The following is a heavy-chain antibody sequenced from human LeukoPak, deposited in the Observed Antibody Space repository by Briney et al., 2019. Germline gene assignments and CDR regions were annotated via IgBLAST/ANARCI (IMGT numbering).Heavy chain of an antibody. J-gene: IGHJ5*02. CDR2: ITGSGGTT. V-gene: IGHV3-23*01. Sequence: GGSLRLSCAASGFTFSSYAMNWVRQAPGKGLEWVSAITGSGGTTYYADSVRGRFTISRDNSKNTLYLQMNSLRAEDTAVYYCARDPGDCSGGYCYAYDLWGQGTLVTVSS. D-gene: IGHD2-15*01. CDR1: GFTFSSYA. CDR3: ARDPGDCSGGYCYAYDL.